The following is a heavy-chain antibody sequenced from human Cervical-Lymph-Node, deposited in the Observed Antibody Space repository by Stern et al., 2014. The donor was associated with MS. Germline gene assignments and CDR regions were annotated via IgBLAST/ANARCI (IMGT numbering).Heavy chain of an antibody. Sequence: VQLVESGGGVVQPGRSLRLSCAASGFSFSRYAMHWVRQAPGKGLEWVACIWYDGSNPNYADSVTGRFTISRDNFKNTLYLQMNSLRAEDTAVYYCASAYSSSHYYFDYWGQGTLVTVSS. D-gene: IGHD6-13*01. V-gene: IGHV3-33*01. CDR3: ASAYSSSHYYFDY. CDR1: GFSFSRYA. J-gene: IGHJ4*02. CDR2: IWYDGSNP.